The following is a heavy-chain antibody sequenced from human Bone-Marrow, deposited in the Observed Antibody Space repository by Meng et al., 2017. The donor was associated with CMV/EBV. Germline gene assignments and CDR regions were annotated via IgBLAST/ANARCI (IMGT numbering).Heavy chain of an antibody. D-gene: IGHD2-2*01. Sequence: SETLSLTCTVSGASISSYYWSWIRQPPGKGLEWIGYIYYSGSTNYNPSLKSRVAISVDTPANQFSLTLRSVTAADTAVYYCVRHIIVVPARGYGVDVWGQGTTVTVSS. CDR2: IYYSGST. J-gene: IGHJ6*02. CDR1: GASISSYY. V-gene: IGHV4-59*08. CDR3: VRHIIVVPARGYGVDV.